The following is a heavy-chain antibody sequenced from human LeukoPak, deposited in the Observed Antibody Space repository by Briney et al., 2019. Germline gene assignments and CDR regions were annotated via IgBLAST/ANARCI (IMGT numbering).Heavy chain of an antibody. Sequence: GGSLRLSCAASGFIFSSYGLHWVRQAPGKGLEWVAVISYDGTNKYYADSVKGRFTISRDNSKNTVYLQMNSLRVEDTAVYYCARETMAASGWSDPWGQGTLVTVSS. CDR1: GFIFSSYG. V-gene: IGHV3-30*03. J-gene: IGHJ5*02. D-gene: IGHD6-13*01. CDR3: ARETMAASGWSDP. CDR2: ISYDGTNK.